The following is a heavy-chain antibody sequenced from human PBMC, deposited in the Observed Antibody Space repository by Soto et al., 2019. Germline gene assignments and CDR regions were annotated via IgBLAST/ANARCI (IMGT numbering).Heavy chain of an antibody. CDR2: IWYDGSNK. D-gene: IGHD3-16*01. CDR1: GFTFSSYG. Sequence: GGSLRLSCAASGFTFSSYGMHWVRQAPGKGLEWVAVIWYDGSNKYYADSVKGRFTISRDNSKNTLYLQMNSLRAEDTAVYYCAIDRRVGASVYYYYYMDVWGKGTTVTVSS. J-gene: IGHJ6*03. V-gene: IGHV3-33*08. CDR3: AIDRRVGASVYYYYYMDV.